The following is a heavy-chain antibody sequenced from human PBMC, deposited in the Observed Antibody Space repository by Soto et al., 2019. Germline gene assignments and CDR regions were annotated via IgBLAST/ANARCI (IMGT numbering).Heavy chain of an antibody. D-gene: IGHD3-22*01. J-gene: IGHJ4*02. V-gene: IGHV3-33*01. CDR3: ARDQGGTCYFDTGCYSFDY. Sequence: QVQLVESGGGVVQPGRSLRLSCAASGFTFSRYAMHWVRQAPGKGLEWVARIWYDGSNKYYRDSVKGRFAISRDNSKNTVYLQMDSLSAEGTAVYYCARDQGGTCYFDTGCYSFDYWGQGTLVTVSS. CDR2: IWYDGSNK. CDR1: GFTFSRYA.